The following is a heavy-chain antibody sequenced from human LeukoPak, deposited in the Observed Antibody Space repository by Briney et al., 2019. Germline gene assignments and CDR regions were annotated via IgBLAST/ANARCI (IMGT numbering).Heavy chain of an antibody. CDR3: ASSGSGSYYSLAFGY. CDR2: IIPILGIA. CDR1: GGTFSSYA. J-gene: IGHJ4*02. D-gene: IGHD3-10*01. Sequence: ASVKVSCKASGGTFSSYAISWVRQPPGQGLEWMGRIIPILGIANYAQKFQGRVTITADKSTSTAYMELSSLRSEDTAVYYCASSGSGSYYSLAFGYWGQGTLVTVSS. V-gene: IGHV1-69*04.